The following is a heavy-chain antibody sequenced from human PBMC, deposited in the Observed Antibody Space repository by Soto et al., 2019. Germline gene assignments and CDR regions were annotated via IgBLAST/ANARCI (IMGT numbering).Heavy chain of an antibody. Sequence: QVQLVQSGAEVKKPGASVKVSCKASGYTFTGYYMHWVRQAPGQGLEWMGCINPNSGGTNYSQKFQGWVTMTRDTSISTAYMELSRLRSDDTAVYYCARSDYGDYVFDYWGQGTLVTVSS. D-gene: IGHD4-17*01. CDR2: INPNSGGT. J-gene: IGHJ4*02. V-gene: IGHV1-2*04. CDR1: GYTFTGYY. CDR3: ARSDYGDYVFDY.